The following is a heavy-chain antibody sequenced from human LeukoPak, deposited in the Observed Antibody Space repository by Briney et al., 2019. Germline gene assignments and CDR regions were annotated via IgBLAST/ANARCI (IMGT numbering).Heavy chain of an antibody. D-gene: IGHD3-9*01. V-gene: IGHV4-39*07. Sequence: SETLSLTCTVSGGSISSSSYYWGWIRQPPGKGLEWIGSIYYSGSTYYNPSLKSRVTISVDTSKNQFSLKLSSVTAADTAVYYCERVGSDILTGYSNKPFDSWGQGTLVTVSS. CDR1: GGSISSSSYY. CDR2: IYYSGST. J-gene: IGHJ4*02. CDR3: ERVGSDILTGYSNKPFDS.